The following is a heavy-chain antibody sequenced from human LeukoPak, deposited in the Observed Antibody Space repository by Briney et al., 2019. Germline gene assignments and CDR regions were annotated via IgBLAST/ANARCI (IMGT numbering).Heavy chain of an antibody. D-gene: IGHD3-22*01. CDR1: GGSISSSSYY. Sequence: SETLSLTCTVSGGSISSSSYYWGWIRQPPGKGLEWIGSIYYSGSTYYNPSLKSRVTVSVDTSKNQFSLKLSSVTAADTAVYYCASHYYDSSGLFDYWGQGTLVTVSS. CDR2: IYYSGST. J-gene: IGHJ4*02. V-gene: IGHV4-39*07. CDR3: ASHYYDSSGLFDY.